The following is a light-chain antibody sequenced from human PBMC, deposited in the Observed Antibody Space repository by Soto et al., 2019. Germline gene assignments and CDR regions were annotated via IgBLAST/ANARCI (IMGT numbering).Light chain of an antibody. V-gene: IGKV3-15*01. CDR3: QQYLNWPRT. CDR1: QSVSRY. CDR2: GAS. J-gene: IGKJ1*01. Sequence: EIMLTQSPASLSLSPWERATLYCRASQSVSRYLAWYQQKPGQAPRLLIYGASTRATDFPARFSGSGSGTEFTLTISSLQSEDIAAYYCQQYLNWPRTFVQGTKVEI.